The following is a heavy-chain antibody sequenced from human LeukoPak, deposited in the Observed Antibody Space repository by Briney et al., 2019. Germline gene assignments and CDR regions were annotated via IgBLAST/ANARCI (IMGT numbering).Heavy chain of an antibody. Sequence: SETLSLTCAVYGGSFSGYYWSWIRQPPGKGLEWIGEINHSGSTDYNPSLKSRVTISVDTSKNQFSLKLSSVTAADTAVYYCARGRAVAGPSRIKYYYYGMDVWGQGTTVTVSS. V-gene: IGHV4-34*01. D-gene: IGHD6-19*01. J-gene: IGHJ6*02. CDR2: INHSGST. CDR1: GGSFSGYY. CDR3: ARGRAVAGPSRIKYYYYGMDV.